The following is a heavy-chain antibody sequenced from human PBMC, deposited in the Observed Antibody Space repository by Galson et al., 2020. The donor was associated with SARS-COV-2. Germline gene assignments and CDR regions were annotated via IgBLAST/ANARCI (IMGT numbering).Heavy chain of an antibody. D-gene: IGHD3-3*01. V-gene: IGHV4-59*01. CDR1: GGSISSYY. Sequence: SETLSLTCTVSGGSISSYYWSWIRQPPGKGLEWIGYIYYSGSTNYNPSLKSRVTISVDTSKNQFSLKLSSVTAADTAVYYCARDSPIDGYDFGSGYYRGGDYYYYMDVWGKGTTVTVSS. CDR3: ARDSPIDGYDFGSGYYRGGDYYYYMDV. J-gene: IGHJ6*03. CDR2: IYYSGST.